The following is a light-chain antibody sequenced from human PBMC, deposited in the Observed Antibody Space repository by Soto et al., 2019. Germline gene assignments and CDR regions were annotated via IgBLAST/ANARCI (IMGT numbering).Light chain of an antibody. CDR3: AAWDDSFNGRYV. J-gene: IGLJ1*01. V-gene: IGLV1-44*01. Sequence: QSVLTQPPSASGTPGQRVTFACSGSTSNIESATVNWYQQLPGTAPKLLIFNNYQRPSGVADRISSSTSATSPSPAIISVLSEDEGDYLCAAWDDSFNGRYVFGTGTKVTVL. CDR2: NNY. CDR1: TSNIESAT.